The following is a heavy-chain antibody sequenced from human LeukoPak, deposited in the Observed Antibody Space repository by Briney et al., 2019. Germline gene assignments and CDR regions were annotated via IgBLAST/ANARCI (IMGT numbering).Heavy chain of an antibody. D-gene: IGHD6-13*01. CDR1: GGSVGSSPYY. J-gene: IGHJ4*02. Sequence: SETLSLICTVSGGSVGSSPYYWAWVRQPPGRELDWIGSVSYSGRPSYTPSLESRVTISVDTSKNQFFLKFNSVTAADTAVYYCARVGDYSSSWYDLLYFDSWGPGTLVTVSS. CDR3: ARVGDYSSSWYDLLYFDS. CDR2: VSYSGRP. V-gene: IGHV4-39*07.